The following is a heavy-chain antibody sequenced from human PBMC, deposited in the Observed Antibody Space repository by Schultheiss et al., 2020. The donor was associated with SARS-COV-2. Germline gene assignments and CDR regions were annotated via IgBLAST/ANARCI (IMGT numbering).Heavy chain of an antibody. Sequence: GGSLRLSCAASGFTFSSYSMNWVRQAPGKGLEWVSSISGSGSRIFYADSVKGRFTISRDNSKNTLYLQMNSLRAEDTAVYYCARNQLGFDYWGQGTPVTVSS. D-gene: IGHD3-16*01. J-gene: IGHJ4*02. V-gene: IGHV3-23*01. CDR2: ISGSGSRI. CDR3: ARNQLGFDY. CDR1: GFTFSSYS.